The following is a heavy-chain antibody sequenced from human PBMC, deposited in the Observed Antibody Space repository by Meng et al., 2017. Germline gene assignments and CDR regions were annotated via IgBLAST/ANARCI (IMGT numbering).Heavy chain of an antibody. CDR3: ARWWRYCSGGSCYLGDAFDI. V-gene: IGHV3-74*01. CDR2: INSDGNST. J-gene: IGHJ3*02. CDR1: GCIFSSYW. D-gene: IGHD2-15*01. Sequence: GESPMISRAASGCIFSSYWMHWVRPAPGKGPVGVSRINSDGNSTSYADSVKGRFTISRDNAKNTLYLQMNSLRAEDTAVYYCARWWRYCSGGSCYLGDAFDIWGQGTMVTVSS.